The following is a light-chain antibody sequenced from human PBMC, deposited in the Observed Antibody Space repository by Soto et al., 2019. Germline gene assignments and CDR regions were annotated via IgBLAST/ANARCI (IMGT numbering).Light chain of an antibody. J-gene: IGKJ4*01. V-gene: IGKV3-15*01. CDR1: QTVSSD. CDR3: QQYNNWFLT. CDR2: GAS. Sequence: ELVMTQSPATLSVSPGERATLSCRVSQTVSSDLAWYQQKPGQAPRLLIYGASTRATGIPARFSGSGSGTEFTLTISSLQSEDFAVYYCQQYNNWFLTFGGGTKVEIK.